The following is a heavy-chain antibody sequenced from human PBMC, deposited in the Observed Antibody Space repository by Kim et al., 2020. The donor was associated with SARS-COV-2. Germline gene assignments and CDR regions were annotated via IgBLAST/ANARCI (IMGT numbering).Heavy chain of an antibody. CDR1: GFTFSSYG. V-gene: IGHV3-30*18. CDR3: AKEYITMIVVAMGPFDY. CDR2: ISYDGSNK. D-gene: IGHD3-22*01. J-gene: IGHJ4*02. Sequence: GGSLRLSCAASGFTFSSYGMHWVRQAPGKGLEWVAVISYDGSNKYYADSVKGRFTISRDNSKNTLYLQMNSLRAEDTAVYYCAKEYITMIVVAMGPFDYWGQGTLVTVSS.